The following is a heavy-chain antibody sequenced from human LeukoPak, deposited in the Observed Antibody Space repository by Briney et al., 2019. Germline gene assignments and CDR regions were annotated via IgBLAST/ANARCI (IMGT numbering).Heavy chain of an antibody. J-gene: IGHJ5*02. CDR3: ARDSGTTGEVKFDP. V-gene: IGHV4-4*07. CDR2: IYTSGTI. Sequence: SETLSLTCTVSGGSISSYYWSWIRQPVGMALEWIGRIYTSGTITYNPSLKSRVTMSVDTSKNQFSLKLSSVTAADTAVYYCARDSGTTGEVKFDPWGQGTLVTVSS. D-gene: IGHD3-10*01. CDR1: GGSISSYY.